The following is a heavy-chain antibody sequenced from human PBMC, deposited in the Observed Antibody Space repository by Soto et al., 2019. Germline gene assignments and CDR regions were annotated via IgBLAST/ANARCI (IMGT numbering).Heavy chain of an antibody. CDR2: ISYDGSNK. J-gene: IGHJ6*03. V-gene: IGHV3-30*18. D-gene: IGHD3-9*01. Sequence: GGSLRLSCAASGFTFSSYGMHWVRQAPGKGLEWVAVISYDGSNKYYADSVKGRFTISRDNSKNTLYLQMNSLRAEDTAVYYCAKDPRRHFDWDLYYYYYYMDVWGKGTTVTVSS. CDR3: AKDPRRHFDWDLYYYYYYMDV. CDR1: GFTFSSYG.